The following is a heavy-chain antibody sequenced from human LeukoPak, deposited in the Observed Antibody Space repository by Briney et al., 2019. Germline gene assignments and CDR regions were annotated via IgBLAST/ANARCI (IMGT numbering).Heavy chain of an antibody. Sequence: KASETLSLTCAVYGGSFSGYYWSWIRQPPGKGLEWIGEINHSGSTNYNPSLKSRVTISVDTSKNQFSLKLSSVTAADTAVYYCARLHGIIDYWGQGTLVTVSS. D-gene: IGHD1-14*01. CDR3: ARLHGIIDY. CDR1: GGSFSGYY. V-gene: IGHV4-34*01. CDR2: INHSGST. J-gene: IGHJ4*02.